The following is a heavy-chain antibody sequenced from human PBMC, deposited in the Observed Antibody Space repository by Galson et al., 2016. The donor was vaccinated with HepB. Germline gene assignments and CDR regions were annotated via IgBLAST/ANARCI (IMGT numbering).Heavy chain of an antibody. CDR1: GFTFDDYA. V-gene: IGHV3-74*01. J-gene: IGHJ4*02. Sequence: SLRLSCAASGFTFDDYAMHWVRQAPGKGLVWVSRISGDGSSTSYADSVKGRFTISRDNAKNTMYLQMKSLSAEDTAVYYCARGPYSSNFYVGDYWGQGTLVTVSS. CDR2: ISGDGSST. CDR3: ARGPYSSNFYVGDY. D-gene: IGHD6-13*01.